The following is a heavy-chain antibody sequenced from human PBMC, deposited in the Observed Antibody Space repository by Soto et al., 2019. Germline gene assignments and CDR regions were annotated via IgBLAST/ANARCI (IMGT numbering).Heavy chain of an antibody. CDR1: GGSISSSSYY. V-gene: IGHV4-39*01. D-gene: IGHD3-3*01. J-gene: IGHJ5*01. CDR3: ATALSSDFWSAAGGNCFDS. Sequence: SETLSLTCTVSGGSISSSSYYWGWIRQPPGKGLEWIGSIYYSGSTYYNPSLKSRVTISVDTSKNQFSLKLSSVTAADTAVYYCATALSSDFWSAAGGNCFDSWGQGTLVTVSS. CDR2: IYYSGST.